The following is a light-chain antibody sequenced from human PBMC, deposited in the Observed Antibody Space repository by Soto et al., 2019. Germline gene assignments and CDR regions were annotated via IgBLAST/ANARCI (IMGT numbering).Light chain of an antibody. J-gene: IGKJ2*01. Sequence: DIQMTQSPSSLSASVGDRVSITCRASQSIAYYLNWFQQKPGKAPKLLIYAASSLQSGVTSRFSGSGSGTEFTLTISSLQPEDFATYYCQQSSNSPMYTFGQGTKLYVK. CDR2: AAS. CDR3: QQSSNSPMYT. CDR1: QSIAYY. V-gene: IGKV1-39*01.